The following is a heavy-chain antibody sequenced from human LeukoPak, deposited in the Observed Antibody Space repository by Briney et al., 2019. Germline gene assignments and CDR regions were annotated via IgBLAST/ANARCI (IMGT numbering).Heavy chain of an antibody. D-gene: IGHD3-22*01. CDR3: ARGARRVLVVVKYYFDY. CDR2: MNPNSGNT. V-gene: IGHV1-8*01. CDR1: GYTFTSYD. J-gene: IGHJ4*02. Sequence: ASVKVSCKASGYTFTSYDINRVRQATGQGLEWMGWMNPNSGNTGYTQKFQGRVTMTRNTSISTAYMELSSLRSEDTAVYYCARGARRVLVVVKYYFDYWGQGTLVTVSS.